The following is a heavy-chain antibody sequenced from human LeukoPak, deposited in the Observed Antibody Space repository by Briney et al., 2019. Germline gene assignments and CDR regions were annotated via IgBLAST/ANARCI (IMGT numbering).Heavy chain of an antibody. CDR2: ISGSSTRT. Sequence: GGSLRLSCADSGFTFSSYAMSWVRQAPGKGLEWVSSISGSSTRTYYADSVKGRFTVSRDNPKNTLYLQMNSLRAEDKAVYYCAKQRDYYDSSGYYRGYYFDYWGQGTLVTVSS. V-gene: IGHV3-23*01. CDR1: GFTFSSYA. J-gene: IGHJ4*02. CDR3: AKQRDYYDSSGYYRGYYFDY. D-gene: IGHD3-22*01.